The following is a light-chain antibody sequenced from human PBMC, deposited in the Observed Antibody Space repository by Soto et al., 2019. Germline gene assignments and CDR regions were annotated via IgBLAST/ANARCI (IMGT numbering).Light chain of an antibody. CDR1: SSDVGGYNY. J-gene: IGLJ1*01. CDR3: SSYTSSSTLSYV. V-gene: IGLV2-14*01. Sequence: SVLTQPASVSGSPGQSITISCTGTSSDVGGYNYVSWYQQHPGKAPKLLIHEVTNRPSGVSNRFSGSKSANTASLTISGLQAEDEADYYCSSYTSSSTLSYVFGTGTKVTV. CDR2: EVT.